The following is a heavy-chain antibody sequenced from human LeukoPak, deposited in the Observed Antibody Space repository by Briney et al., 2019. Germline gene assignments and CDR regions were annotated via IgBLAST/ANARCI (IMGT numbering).Heavy chain of an antibody. J-gene: IGHJ4*02. D-gene: IGHD3-9*01. Sequence: GASVKVSCKASGYTFTSYGISWVRQAPGQGLEWMGWISAYNGNTNYAQKLQGRVTMTTDTSTSTAYMELRSLRSDDTAVYYCARDSYYDILTGYYFDYWGQGTLVTVSS. V-gene: IGHV1-18*01. CDR3: ARDSYYDILTGYYFDY. CDR1: GYTFTSYG. CDR2: ISAYNGNT.